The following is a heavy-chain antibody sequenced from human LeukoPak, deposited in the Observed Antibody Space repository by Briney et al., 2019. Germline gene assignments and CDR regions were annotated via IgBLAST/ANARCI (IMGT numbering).Heavy chain of an antibody. D-gene: IGHD4-23*01. CDR2: IIPIFGTA. J-gene: IGHJ5*02. Sequence: GASVKVSCKASGGTFSSYAISWVRQAPGQGLEWMGGIIPIFGTANYAQKFQGRVTITADESTSTAYMELSSLRSEDTAVYYCARPEDLDYGGKGWFDPWGQGTLVTVSS. V-gene: IGHV1-69*13. CDR3: ARPEDLDYGGKGWFDP. CDR1: GGTFSSYA.